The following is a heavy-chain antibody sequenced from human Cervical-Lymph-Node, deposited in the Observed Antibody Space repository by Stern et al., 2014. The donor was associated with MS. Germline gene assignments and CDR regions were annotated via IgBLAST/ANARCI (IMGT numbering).Heavy chain of an antibody. CDR2: ISDGGSAA. D-gene: IGHD3-10*01. CDR3: ASVFASGIPLGDY. J-gene: IGHJ4*02. CDR1: GFNFSSYD. Sequence: VQLVESGGGLVQPGGSLRLSCAASGFNFSSYDMTWVRQAPGKGLEWVSTISDGGSAASYADSVKGRFTIARDNSRKTLYLQMNSLRPEDAAIYFCASVFASGIPLGDYWGQGNLVTVSS. V-gene: IGHV3-23*04.